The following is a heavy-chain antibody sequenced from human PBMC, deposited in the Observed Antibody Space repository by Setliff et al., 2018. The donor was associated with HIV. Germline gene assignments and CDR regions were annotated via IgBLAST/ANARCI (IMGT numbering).Heavy chain of an antibody. V-gene: IGHV3-7*03. CDR3: AKDYSSGWFDY. J-gene: IGHJ4*02. CDR2: IKQDGSEK. D-gene: IGHD6-19*01. Sequence: LRLSCAASGFTFSSYWMSWVRQAPGKGLEWMANIKQDGSEKYYADSVKGRFTISRDNPKSTVYLQMNSLRAEDTAVYYCAKDYSSGWFDYWGQGTLVTVSS. CDR1: GFTFSSYW.